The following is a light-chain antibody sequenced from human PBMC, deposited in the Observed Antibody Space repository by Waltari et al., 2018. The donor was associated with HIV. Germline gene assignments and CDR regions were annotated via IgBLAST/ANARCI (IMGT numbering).Light chain of an antibody. CDR3: QQYGSSPWT. Sequence: ELVLTQSPGTLSLSPGESATLSCRASQSVSSSYLAWYQPETGQAPRLLIYGASSRATGIPDRFSGSGSGTDFTLTISRLEPEYYAVYYCQQYGSSPWTFGQGTKVEIK. J-gene: IGKJ1*01. V-gene: IGKV3-20*01. CDR1: QSVSSSY. CDR2: GAS.